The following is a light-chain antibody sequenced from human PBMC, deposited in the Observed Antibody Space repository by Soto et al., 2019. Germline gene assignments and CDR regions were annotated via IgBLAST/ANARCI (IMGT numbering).Light chain of an antibody. V-gene: IGLV2-23*01. Sequence: QSALTQPASVSGSPGHSISISCTGSSSDVGRYNLVSWYQHHPGKAPKLIIYEASKRPSGVSDRISGSKSGNTASLTISGLQGEDEADYYCSSYAGTSTFVRFGGGTKLTVL. CDR2: EAS. CDR1: SSDVGRYNL. CDR3: SSYAGTSTFVR. J-gene: IGLJ2*01.